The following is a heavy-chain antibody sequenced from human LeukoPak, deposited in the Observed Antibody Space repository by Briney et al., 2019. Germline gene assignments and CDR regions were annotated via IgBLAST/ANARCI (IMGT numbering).Heavy chain of an antibody. CDR1: GFTFSSYA. Sequence: QPGGSLRLSCAASGFTFSSYAMHWVRQAPGKGLEWVAVISYDGSNKYYADSVKGRFTISRDNSKNTLYLQMNSLRAEDTAVYYCARDLGRGYRTGEIGYWGQGTLVTVSS. J-gene: IGHJ4*02. D-gene: IGHD3-22*01. CDR3: ARDLGRGYRTGEIGY. V-gene: IGHV3-30-3*01. CDR2: ISYDGSNK.